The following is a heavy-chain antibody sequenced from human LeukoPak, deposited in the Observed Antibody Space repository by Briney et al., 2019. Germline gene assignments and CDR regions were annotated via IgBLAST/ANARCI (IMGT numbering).Heavy chain of an antibody. J-gene: IGHJ4*02. D-gene: IGHD3-22*01. CDR1: GFTFSSYW. V-gene: IGHV3-74*01. CDR3: ARGDDYYDSSGYYGAMNY. Sequence: QPGGSLRLSCAASGFTFSSYWMHLVRQAPGKGLVWVSRINSDGSSTSYVYSVKGRFTISRDNAKNTLYLQMNSLRAEDTAVYYCARGDDYYDSSGYYGAMNYWGQGTLVTVSS. CDR2: INSDGSST.